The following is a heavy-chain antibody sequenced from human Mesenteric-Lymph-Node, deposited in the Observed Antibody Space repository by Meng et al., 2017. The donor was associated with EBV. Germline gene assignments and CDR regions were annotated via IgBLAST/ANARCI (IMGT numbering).Heavy chain of an antibody. CDR3: ARGRMAARSPWFDP. D-gene: IGHD6-6*01. J-gene: IGHJ5*02. CDR1: GGSFSGYF. V-gene: IGHV4-34*01. Sequence: VQGQRWGAGLLKPSETLSLTCAVNGGSFSGYFWSWIRQPPGKGLEWIGEINHSGSTSYNPSLKSRLTISVDTSNNQFSLNLASVTDADTAVYYCARGRMAARSPWFDPWGQGTLVTVSS. CDR2: INHSGST.